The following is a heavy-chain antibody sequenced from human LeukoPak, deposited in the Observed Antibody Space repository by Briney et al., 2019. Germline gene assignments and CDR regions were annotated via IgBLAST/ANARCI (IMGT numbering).Heavy chain of an antibody. Sequence: PGGSLRLSCAASGFSFSDYSMSWIRQAPRQGLECISYRSSSSYTNYADSAKGRFTISRDNAKNSLYLQMNSLRAEDTAVYYCARGDYDSSGYYEVWGQGTLVTVSS. D-gene: IGHD3-22*01. CDR3: ARGDYDSSGYYEV. CDR1: GFSFSDYS. J-gene: IGHJ4*02. V-gene: IGHV3-11*05. CDR2: RSSSSYT.